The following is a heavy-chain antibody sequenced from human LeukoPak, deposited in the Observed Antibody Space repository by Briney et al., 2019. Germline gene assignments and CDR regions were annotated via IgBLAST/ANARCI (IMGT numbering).Heavy chain of an antibody. CDR2: ISGSGGST. Sequence: GGSLRLSCAASGFTFSSYAMSWVRQAPGKGLEWVSGISGSGGSTYYADSVKGRFTISRDNSKNSLFLQMNSLRAEDTAVYYCARVVSSPAAGDPFDYWGQGTLVPVSS. CDR1: GFTFSSYA. V-gene: IGHV3-23*01. CDR3: ARVVSSPAAGDPFDY. D-gene: IGHD6-13*01. J-gene: IGHJ4*02.